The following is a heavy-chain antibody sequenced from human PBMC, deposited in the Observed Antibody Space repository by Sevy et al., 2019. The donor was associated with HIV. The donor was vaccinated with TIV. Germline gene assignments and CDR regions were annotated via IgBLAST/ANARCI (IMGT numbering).Heavy chain of an antibody. V-gene: IGHV3-15*01. CDR2: IKSKTDGGTT. J-gene: IGHJ4*02. CDR3: TTGSSAAMVTWTDY. Sequence: GGSLRLSCAASGFTFSNAWMSWVRQAPGKGLEWVGRIKSKTDGGTTDYAAPVKGRFTISRDDSKNTLYLQMNSLKTEDTAVYYCTTGSSAAMVTWTDYWGQGTLVTVSS. CDR1: GFTFSNAW. D-gene: IGHD5-18*01.